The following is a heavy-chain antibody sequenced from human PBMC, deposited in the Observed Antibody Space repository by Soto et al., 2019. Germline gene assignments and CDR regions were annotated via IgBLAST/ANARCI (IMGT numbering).Heavy chain of an antibody. Sequence: PGGSLRLSCAASGFTFSSYAMHWVRQAPGKGLEYVSAISSNGGSTYYADSLKTRLTISKGTSKNQVILTMTNMHPVDTATYYCARISDYSHYSFDSWGQGTLVTVSS. CDR3: ARISDYSHYSFDS. J-gene: IGHJ4*02. CDR2: ISSNGGST. V-gene: IGHV3-64*02. D-gene: IGHD4-4*01. CDR1: GFTFSSYA.